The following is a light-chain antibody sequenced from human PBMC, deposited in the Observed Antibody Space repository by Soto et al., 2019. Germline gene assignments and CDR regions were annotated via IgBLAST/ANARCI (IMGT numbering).Light chain of an antibody. CDR3: CSYAGSYTFEG. J-gene: IGLJ2*01. Sequence: QSALTQPRSVSGSPGQSVTISCTGTSSDVGGYNYVSWYQQHPGKAPKLMIYDVSKRPSGVPDGFSGSKSGNTASLTISGLQAEDEADYYCCSYAGSYTFEGFGGGTKLTVL. V-gene: IGLV2-11*01. CDR2: DVS. CDR1: SSDVGGYNY.